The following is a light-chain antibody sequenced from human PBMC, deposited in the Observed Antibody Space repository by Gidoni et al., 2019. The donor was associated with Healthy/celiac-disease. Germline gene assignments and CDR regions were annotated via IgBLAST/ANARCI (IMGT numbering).Light chain of an antibody. Sequence: DIVMTQSPLSLPVTPGEPASISCRSSQSLLHSNGYNYLDWYLQKPGQSPQLLIYLGSNRASRVPDRFSGSGSGTDFTLKISRVEAEDVGVYYCMQGLQTTWTFGQGTKVEIK. CDR1: QSLLHSNGYNY. V-gene: IGKV2-28*01. CDR2: LGS. CDR3: MQGLQTTWT. J-gene: IGKJ1*01.